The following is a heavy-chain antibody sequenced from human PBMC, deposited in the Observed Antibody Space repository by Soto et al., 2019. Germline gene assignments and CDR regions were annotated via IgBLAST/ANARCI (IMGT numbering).Heavy chain of an antibody. CDR2: IYPDDSRT. J-gene: IGHJ3*02. Sequence: VQLVQSGAEVKKPGESLKISCKGSEFSFTTYWIAWVRQMPGEGLKWMGIIYPDDSRTTYSPSFQGQVTISADKSINTAYLQWSSLKASHTAMYYCARDLDYGGNTEDFDIWGQGTRVTVSS. CDR1: EFSFTTYW. D-gene: IGHD4-17*01. V-gene: IGHV5-51*03. CDR3: ARDLDYGGNTEDFDI.